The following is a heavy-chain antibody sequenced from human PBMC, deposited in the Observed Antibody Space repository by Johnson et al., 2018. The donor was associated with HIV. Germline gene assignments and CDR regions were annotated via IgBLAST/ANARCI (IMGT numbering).Heavy chain of an antibody. Sequence: QVQLVESGGGVVQPGRSLRLSCAASGFTFSSYGMHWVRQAPGKGLEWVAVISSDGSNKYYADSVKGRFTISRDNSKNTLYLQMNSLRAEDTAVYYCAKGHDILTGYYFDAFDIWGQGTMVTVSS. CDR1: GFTFSSYG. CDR2: ISSDGSNK. D-gene: IGHD3-9*01. CDR3: AKGHDILTGYYFDAFDI. V-gene: IGHV3-30*18. J-gene: IGHJ3*02.